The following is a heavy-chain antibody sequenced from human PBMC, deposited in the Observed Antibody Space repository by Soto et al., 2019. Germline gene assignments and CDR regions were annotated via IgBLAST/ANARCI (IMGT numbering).Heavy chain of an antibody. CDR1: GFTFSSYW. V-gene: IGHV3-74*01. CDR2: INSDGSST. D-gene: IGHD3-10*01. Sequence: GGSLRLSCAASGFTFSSYWMHWVRQAPGKGLVWVSRINSDGSSTSYADSVKGRFTISRDNAKNTLYLQMNSLRAEDTAVYYCASPQGGLTMAPYYYYGMDVWGQGTTVTVSS. CDR3: ASPQGGLTMAPYYYYGMDV. J-gene: IGHJ6*02.